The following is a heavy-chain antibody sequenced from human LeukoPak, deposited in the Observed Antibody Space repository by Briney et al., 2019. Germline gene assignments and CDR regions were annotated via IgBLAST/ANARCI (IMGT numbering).Heavy chain of an antibody. V-gene: IGHV1-46*01. CDR2: IKPSGGNT. CDR3: ARVRDGYNDAYDI. J-gene: IGHJ3*02. Sequence: ASVKVSCKTSGYSFTSYNLHWVRQAPGQRLEWMGIIKPSGGNTNYAQKFQGRVTMTRDTSTRTVYMELSSLKSEDTAVYYCARVRDGYNDAYDIWGQGTMVTVSS. D-gene: IGHD5-24*01. CDR1: GYSFTSYN.